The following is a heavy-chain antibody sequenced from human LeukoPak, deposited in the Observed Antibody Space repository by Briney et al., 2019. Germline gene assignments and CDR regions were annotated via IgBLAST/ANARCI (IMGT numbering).Heavy chain of an antibody. CDR1: GGTFSSYA. CDR3: AREGLEGDTSFDY. D-gene: IGHD3-16*01. J-gene: IGHJ4*02. CDR2: IIPIFGTA. Sequence: WASEKVSCKASGGTFSSYAISWVRQAPGQGLEWMGGIIPIFGTANYAQKFQGRVTITADKSTSTAYMELSSLRSEDTAVYYCAREGLEGDTSFDYWGQGTLVTVSS. V-gene: IGHV1-69*06.